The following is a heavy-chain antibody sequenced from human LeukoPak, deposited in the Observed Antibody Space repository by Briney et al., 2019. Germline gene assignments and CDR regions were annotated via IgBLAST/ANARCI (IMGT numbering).Heavy chain of an antibody. Sequence: PSETLSLTCTVSGGSVSSGSYYWGWIRQPPGKGLEWIGYIYYSGSTNYNPSLKSRVTISVDTSKNQFSLNLSSVTAADTAVYYCARLSVVAAFDYWGQGTLVTVSS. CDR2: IYYSGST. CDR1: GGSVSSGSYY. V-gene: IGHV4-61*01. CDR3: ARLSVVAAFDY. D-gene: IGHD2-15*01. J-gene: IGHJ4*02.